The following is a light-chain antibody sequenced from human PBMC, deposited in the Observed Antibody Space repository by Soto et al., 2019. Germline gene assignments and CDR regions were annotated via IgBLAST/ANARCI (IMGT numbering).Light chain of an antibody. CDR3: QKGDYLPI. CDR2: NAS. Sequence: DIQMTQSPSSLSASVGDRVTITCQASHDITSYLNWYQHKPWKAPKLMIYNASILEAGVPSRFSGSGSGTDFTFTISSLQPEDVATYYCQKGDYLPIFGPGTTVDFK. V-gene: IGKV1-33*01. J-gene: IGKJ3*01. CDR1: HDITSY.